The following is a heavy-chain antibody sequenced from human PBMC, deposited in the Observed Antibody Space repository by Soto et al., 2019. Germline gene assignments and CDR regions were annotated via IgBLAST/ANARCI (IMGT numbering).Heavy chain of an antibody. CDR2: ISYDGSNK. D-gene: IGHD1-26*01. CDR1: GFTFSSYA. Sequence: GALRLSCAAPGFTFSSYAMHWVRQAPGKGLEWVAVISYDGSNKYYADSVKGRFTISRDNSKHTLYLQMNSLRAEDTAVYYCARDHPSIVGATTVFDGMDVWRQGTTVTVSS. V-gene: IGHV3-30-3*01. J-gene: IGHJ6*02. CDR3: ARDHPSIVGATTVFDGMDV.